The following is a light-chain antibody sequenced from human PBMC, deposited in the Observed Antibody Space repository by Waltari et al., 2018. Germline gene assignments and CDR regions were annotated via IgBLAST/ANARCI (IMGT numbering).Light chain of an antibody. CDR1: QSVGHY. V-gene: IGKV3-11*01. CDR3: QQRSNWPPLFS. CDR2: DVF. J-gene: IGKJ2*03. Sequence: IVLTQSPATLSLSPGDRATLSCRASQSVGHYLAWYQHKPGQAPRLLIYDVFKRATGIPARFSGGGSETDFTLTVSSLEPEDFAVYYCQQRSNWPPLFSFGQGTKLEIK.